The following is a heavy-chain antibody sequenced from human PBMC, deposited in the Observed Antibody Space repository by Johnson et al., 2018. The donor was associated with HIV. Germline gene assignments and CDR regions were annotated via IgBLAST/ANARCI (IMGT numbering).Heavy chain of an antibody. CDR2: ISYDGSNK. CDR1: GFTFSSYA. V-gene: IGHV3-30*14. D-gene: IGHD4-17*01. Sequence: QVQLVESGGGVVQPGRSLRLSCAASGFTFSSYAMHWVRQAPGKGLEWVAVISYDGSNKYYADSVKGRFTISRDNSKNTLYLQMNSLRAEDTAVYYCARGLRRTTGGNDAFDIWGQGTMVTVSS. CDR3: ARGLRRTTGGNDAFDI. J-gene: IGHJ3*02.